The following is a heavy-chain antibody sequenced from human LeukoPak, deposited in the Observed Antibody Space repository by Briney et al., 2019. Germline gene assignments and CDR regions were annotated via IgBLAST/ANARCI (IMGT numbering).Heavy chain of an antibody. D-gene: IGHD3-22*01. CDR2: IYPGDSDT. V-gene: IGHV5-51*01. J-gene: IGHJ3*02. CDR1: GYSFTSYW. CDR3: ARQGTYYDSSGYRHDAFDI. Sequence: GESLQISCQGSGYSFTSYWIGWVRQMPGKGLEWMGIIYPGDSDTRYSPSFQGQVTISADKSISTAYLQWSSLKASDTAMYYCARQGTYYDSSGYRHDAFDIWGQGTMVTVSS.